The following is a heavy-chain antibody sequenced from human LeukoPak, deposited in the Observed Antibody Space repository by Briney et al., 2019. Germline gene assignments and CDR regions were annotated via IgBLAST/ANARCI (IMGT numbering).Heavy chain of an antibody. V-gene: IGHV3-30*18. J-gene: IGHJ4*02. D-gene: IGHD3-22*01. CDR2: ISYDGSNK. CDR1: GFTFSSYG. Sequence: PGRSLLLSCAASGFTFSSYGMHWVRQAPGKGLEWVAVISYDGSNKYYADSVKGRFTISRDNSKNTLYLQMNSLRAEDTAVYYCAKDRHDSSGYYPFDYWGQGTLVTVSS. CDR3: AKDRHDSSGYYPFDY.